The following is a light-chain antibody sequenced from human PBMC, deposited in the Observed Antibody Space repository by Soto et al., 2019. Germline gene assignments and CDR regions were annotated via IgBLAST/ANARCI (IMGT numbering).Light chain of an antibody. Sequence: EIVWTQSPGTLSFSPGERATLSCGASQSVSSSYLAWYQQKPGQAPRLLIYGASTRATGIPARFSGSGSGTDFTLTISRLEPEDFAVYYCQQYGSSGTFGQGTKVDIK. V-gene: IGKV3-20*01. CDR1: QSVSSSY. J-gene: IGKJ1*01. CDR3: QQYGSSGT. CDR2: GAS.